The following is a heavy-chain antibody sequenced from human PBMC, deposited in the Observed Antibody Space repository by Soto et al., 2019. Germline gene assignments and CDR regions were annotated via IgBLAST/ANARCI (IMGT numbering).Heavy chain of an antibody. Sequence: ASVKVSCKASGYTFSTYVIHWVRQAPGQRLEWMGWMNAGNDNTKYSEKFQGRVTITRDTSASTAYMELSSLRSEDTAVYYCARSIVVVTALDYWGQGTLVTVPQ. CDR3: ARSIVVVTALDY. CDR1: GYTFSTYV. V-gene: IGHV1-3*01. D-gene: IGHD2-21*02. J-gene: IGHJ4*02. CDR2: MNAGNDNT.